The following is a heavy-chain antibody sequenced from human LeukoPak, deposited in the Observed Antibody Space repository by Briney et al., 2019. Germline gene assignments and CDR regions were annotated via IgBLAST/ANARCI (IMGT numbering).Heavy chain of an antibody. CDR2: IIPIFGTA. V-gene: IGHV1-69*06. Sequence: GASVTVSYKASVGTFSNYAISWVRPAPGQGREWMGRIIPIFGTANYAQRFQGRVTITADKSTSTAYMELSSLRSEDTAVYYCAREKVTTQRGSYMDVWGKGTTVTVSS. CDR1: VGTFSNYA. J-gene: IGHJ6*03. CDR3: AREKVTTQRGSYMDV. D-gene: IGHD4-17*01.